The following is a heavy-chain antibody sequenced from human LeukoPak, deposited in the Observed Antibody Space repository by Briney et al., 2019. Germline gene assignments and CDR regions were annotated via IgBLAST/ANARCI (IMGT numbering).Heavy chain of an antibody. Sequence: GGSLRLSCAASGFTFSSYGMHWVRQAPGKGLEWVAVIWYDGSNKYYADSVKGRFTISRDSSKNTLYLQMNSLRAEDTAVYYCAREHRKDTAAGSDYWGQGTLVTVSS. CDR1: GFTFSSYG. D-gene: IGHD5-18*01. J-gene: IGHJ4*02. CDR3: AREHRKDTAAGSDY. V-gene: IGHV3-33*01. CDR2: IWYDGSNK.